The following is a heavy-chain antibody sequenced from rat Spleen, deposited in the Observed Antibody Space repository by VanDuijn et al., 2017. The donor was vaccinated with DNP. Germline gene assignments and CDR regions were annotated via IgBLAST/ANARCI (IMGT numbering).Heavy chain of an antibody. J-gene: IGHJ3*01. D-gene: IGHD1-2*01. CDR1: GFSLASFG. CDR2: VSSGGDT. Sequence: QVQLKESGPGLVQPSQTLSLTCTVSGFSLASFGVSWVRQPPGKGLEWIAAVSSGGDTYYNSVLKSRLSITRDTSKSQVFLERNSLQTEDTAFYLCTRDYDSSSFTYWGQGTLVTVSS. V-gene: IGHV2S12*01. CDR3: TRDYDSSSFTY.